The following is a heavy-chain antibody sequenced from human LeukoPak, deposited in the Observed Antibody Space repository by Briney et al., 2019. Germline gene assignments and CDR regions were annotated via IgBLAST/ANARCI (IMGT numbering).Heavy chain of an antibody. CDR1: GFTFSSYS. D-gene: IGHD1-26*01. V-gene: IGHV3-21*01. Sequence: GGSLRLSCAASGFTFSSYSMNWVRQAPGKGLEWVSSISTSRSYIYYADSVKGRFTIFRDNARNSLFLQMNSLRAEDTAVYYCARDDGSYSRSPGFDYWGQGTLVTVSS. J-gene: IGHJ4*02. CDR3: ARDDGSYSRSPGFDY. CDR2: ISTSRSYI.